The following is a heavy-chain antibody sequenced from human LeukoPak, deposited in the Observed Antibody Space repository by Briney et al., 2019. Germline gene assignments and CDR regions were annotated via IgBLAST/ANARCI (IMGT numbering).Heavy chain of an antibody. V-gene: IGHV1-18*01. D-gene: IGHD3-22*01. Sequence: ASVKVSCKASGYTFTSYGISWVRQAPGQGLEWMGRISAYNGNTNYAQKLQGRVTMTTDTSTSTAYMELRSLRSDDTAVYYCARDSRTSSGYYRDAFDIWGQGTMVTVSS. J-gene: IGHJ3*02. CDR2: ISAYNGNT. CDR1: GYTFTSYG. CDR3: ARDSRTSSGYYRDAFDI.